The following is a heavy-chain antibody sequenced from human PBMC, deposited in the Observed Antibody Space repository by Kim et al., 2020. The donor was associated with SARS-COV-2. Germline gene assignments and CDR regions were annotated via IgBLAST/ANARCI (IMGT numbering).Heavy chain of an antibody. J-gene: IGHJ6*02. CDR2: VYYTGST. Sequence: SETLSLTCTVSGGSISRYYWSWIRQPPGKGLEWIGYVYYTGSTKYNPSLKSRVKISVDTSKNQFSLKVSSLTAADTAVYYCARTGDDTAAVTGHYHMDVWGQGTTVTVSS. V-gene: IGHV4-59*13. CDR1: GGSISRYY. D-gene: IGHD5-18*01. CDR3: ARTGDDTAAVTGHYHMDV.